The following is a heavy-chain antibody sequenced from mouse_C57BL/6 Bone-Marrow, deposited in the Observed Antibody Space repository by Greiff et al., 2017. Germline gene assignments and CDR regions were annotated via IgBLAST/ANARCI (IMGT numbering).Heavy chain of an antibody. CDR1: GSTFTSYW. J-gene: IGHJ1*03. Sequence: VQLQQPGAELVKPGASVKMSCKASGSTFTSYWITWVKQRPGQGLEWIGDIYPGSGSTNYNEKFKSKATLTVDTSSSTASMQLSILTSEDSAVDYCARPYYSNYWYFDVWGTGTTVTVSS. CDR3: ARPYYSNYWYFDV. CDR2: IYPGSGST. D-gene: IGHD2-5*01. V-gene: IGHV1-55*01.